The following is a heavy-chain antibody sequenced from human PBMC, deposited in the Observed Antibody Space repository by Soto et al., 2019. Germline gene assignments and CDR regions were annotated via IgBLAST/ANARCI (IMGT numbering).Heavy chain of an antibody. CDR3: ARPDSSGYTFEH. V-gene: IGHV4-31*03. CDR1: GASISSGGYY. Sequence: QVQLQESGRGLVQPSQTLSLTCTVSGASISSGGYYWSWIRQHPGKGREWIGYIYYSGTTYYNPSLKSRLTISSVTSRNQFSLELNSVSAADTAVYYCARPDSSGYTFEHWGQGTLVTVSS. CDR2: IYYSGTT. J-gene: IGHJ4*02. D-gene: IGHD3-22*01.